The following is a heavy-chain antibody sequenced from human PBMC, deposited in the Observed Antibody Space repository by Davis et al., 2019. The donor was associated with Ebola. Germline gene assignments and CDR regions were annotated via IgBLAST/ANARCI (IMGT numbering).Heavy chain of an antibody. V-gene: IGHV3-9*01. Sequence: GGSLRLSCAVSGFILDNHAMQWVRQVPGKGLEWVSGISWSSDRKVYADSVKGRFTISRDNAKNSLYLQMNSLRIEDTALYYCVRDYTGSSWSGAFDLWGRGTMVTVSS. CDR3: VRDYTGSSWSGAFDL. CDR2: ISWSSDRK. CDR1: GFILDNHA. D-gene: IGHD6-13*01. J-gene: IGHJ3*01.